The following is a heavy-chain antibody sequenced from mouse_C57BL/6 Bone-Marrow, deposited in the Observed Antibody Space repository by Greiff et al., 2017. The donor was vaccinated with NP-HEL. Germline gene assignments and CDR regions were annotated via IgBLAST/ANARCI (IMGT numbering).Heavy chain of an antibody. Sequence: EVQLQQSGPELVKPGASVKIPCKASGYTFTDYNMDWVKQSHGKSLEWIGDINPNNGGTIYNQKFKGKATLTVDKSSSTAYMELRSLTSEDTAVYYCARMAIYYGNYDWYFDVWGTGTTVTVSS. D-gene: IGHD2-1*01. CDR1: GYTFTDYN. CDR2: INPNNGGT. V-gene: IGHV1-18*01. CDR3: ARMAIYYGNYDWYFDV. J-gene: IGHJ1*03.